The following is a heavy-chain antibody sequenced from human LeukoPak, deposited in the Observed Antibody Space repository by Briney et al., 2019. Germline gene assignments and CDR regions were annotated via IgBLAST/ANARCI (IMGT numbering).Heavy chain of an antibody. Sequence: GGSLRLSCAASGFTLSSYSMDWVRQAPGKGLEWVANIKQDGSEKYYVDSVKGRFTISRDNAKNSLYLQMNSLRAEDTAVYYCARAYCGGDCYSGRMDYWGQGTLVTVSS. CDR1: GFTLSSYS. CDR2: IKQDGSEK. J-gene: IGHJ4*02. V-gene: IGHV3-7*01. D-gene: IGHD2-21*02. CDR3: ARAYCGGDCYSGRMDY.